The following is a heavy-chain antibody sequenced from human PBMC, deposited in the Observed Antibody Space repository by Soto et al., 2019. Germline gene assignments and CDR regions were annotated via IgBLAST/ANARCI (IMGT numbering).Heavy chain of an antibody. CDR3: ARGGYSRGYHY. V-gene: IGHV1-18*04. Sequence: QVQLLQSGTEVKEPGASVNVSCKASGYTFTSFDISWVRQATGKGLEWVGWTTASNTHTNYAQKLQGRVTMTTDTSTTTAYMELRSLRPDDTVIYYCARGGYSRGYHYWGQGTLVTVSS. CDR2: TTASNTHT. CDR1: GYTFTSFD. J-gene: IGHJ4*02. D-gene: IGHD3-22*01.